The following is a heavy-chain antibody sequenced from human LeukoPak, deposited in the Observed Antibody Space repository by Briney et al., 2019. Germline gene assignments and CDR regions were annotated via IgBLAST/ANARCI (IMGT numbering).Heavy chain of an antibody. Sequence: SETLSLTCTLSGGSISSCYWSWIRQPPGKGLEWIGYIYYSGSTNYNPSLKSRVTISVDTSKNQFSLKLSSVTAADTAVYYCGSTVRSGWYNPPLDYWGQGTLVTVSS. J-gene: IGHJ4*02. D-gene: IGHD6-19*01. CDR2: IYYSGST. CDR3: GSTVRSGWYNPPLDY. CDR1: GGSISSCY. V-gene: IGHV4-59*08.